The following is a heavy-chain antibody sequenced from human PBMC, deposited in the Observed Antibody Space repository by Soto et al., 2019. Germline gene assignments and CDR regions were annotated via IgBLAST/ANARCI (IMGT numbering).Heavy chain of an antibody. D-gene: IGHD6-13*01. CDR2: IWYDGSNK. CDR1: GFTFSSYG. J-gene: IGHJ6*02. Sequence: ESGGGVVQPGRSLRLSCAASGFTFSSYGMHWVRQAPGKGLEWVAVIWYDGSNKYYADSAKGRFTISRDNSKNTLYLQMNSLRAEDTAVYYCAREWYSSSWYSYYGMDVWGQGTTVTVSS. V-gene: IGHV3-33*01. CDR3: AREWYSSSWYSYYGMDV.